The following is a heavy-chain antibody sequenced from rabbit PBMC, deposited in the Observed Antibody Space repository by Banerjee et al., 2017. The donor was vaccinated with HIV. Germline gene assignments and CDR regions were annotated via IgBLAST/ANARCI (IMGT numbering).Heavy chain of an antibody. CDR3: ARRGYYSENGHYEGL. CDR2: IYAGNSGTT. D-gene: IGHD1-1*01. V-gene: IGHV1S45*01. Sequence: QEQLVESGGGLVQPEGSLTLTCTASGFSFSSSHYMCWVRQAPGKGLEWIGCIYAGNSGTTYYASWAKGRFTISKTSSTTVTLQMTSLTAADTATYFCARRGYYSENGHYEGLWGPGTLVTVS. J-gene: IGHJ6*01. CDR1: GFSFSSSHY.